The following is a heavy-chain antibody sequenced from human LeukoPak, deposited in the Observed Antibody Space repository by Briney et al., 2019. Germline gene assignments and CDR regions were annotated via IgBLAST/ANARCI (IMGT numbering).Heavy chain of an antibody. D-gene: IGHD5-12*01. V-gene: IGHV3-15*01. CDR3: TTDQRGYSGYYFDH. CDR1: GFTFTNAW. J-gene: IGHJ4*02. Sequence: EGSLRLSCAASGFTFTNAWMNWVRQAPGKGLEWVRRIKSETDGGTTDYAAFVKGRFTISRDDSKNTLYLQMNSLKTEGTALYYCTTDQRGYSGYYFDHWGQGTPVTVSS. CDR2: IKSETDGGTT.